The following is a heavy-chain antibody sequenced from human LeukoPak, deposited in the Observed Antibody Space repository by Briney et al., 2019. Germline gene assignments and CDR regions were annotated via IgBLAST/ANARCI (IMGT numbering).Heavy chain of an antibody. D-gene: IGHD6-6*01. V-gene: IGHV1-8*03. CDR2: MNPNSGNT. Sequence: ASVKVSCKASGYTFTSYDINWVRQATGQGLEWMGWMNPNSGNTGYAQKFQGRVTITRNTSISTAYMELSSLRSEDTAVYYCARVPNLYSSSSAYYYYMDVWGKGTTVTVSS. CDR3: ARVPNLYSSSSAYYYYMDV. CDR1: GYTFTSYD. J-gene: IGHJ6*03.